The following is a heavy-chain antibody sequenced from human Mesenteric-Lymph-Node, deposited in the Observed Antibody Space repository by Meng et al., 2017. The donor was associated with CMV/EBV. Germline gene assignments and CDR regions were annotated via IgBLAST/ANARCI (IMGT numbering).Heavy chain of an antibody. CDR1: GYTFTSYG. CDR2: ISAYNGNT. V-gene: IGHV1-18*01. Sequence: QVQLVQSGAEVKKPGVSVKASGYTFTSYGISWVRQAPGQGLEWMGWISAYNGNTNYAQKLQGRVTMTTDTSTSTAYMELRSLRSDDTAVYYCARAQITMINDYWGQGTLVTVSS. D-gene: IGHD3-22*01. CDR3: ARAQITMINDY. J-gene: IGHJ4*02.